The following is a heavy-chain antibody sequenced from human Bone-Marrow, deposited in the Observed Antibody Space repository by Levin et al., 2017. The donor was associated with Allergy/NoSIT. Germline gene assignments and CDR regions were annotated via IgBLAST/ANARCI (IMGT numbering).Heavy chain of an antibody. CDR1: GGSISSSSYY. V-gene: IGHV4-39*07. Sequence: SQTLSLTCTVSGGSISSSSYYWGWIRQPPGKGLEWIGSIYYSGSTYYNPSLKSRVTISVDTSKNQFSLKLSSVTAADTAVYYCARDHRRSYSSSVLWYFDLWGRGTLVTVSS. J-gene: IGHJ2*01. D-gene: IGHD6-6*01. CDR2: IYYSGST. CDR3: ARDHRRSYSSSVLWYFDL.